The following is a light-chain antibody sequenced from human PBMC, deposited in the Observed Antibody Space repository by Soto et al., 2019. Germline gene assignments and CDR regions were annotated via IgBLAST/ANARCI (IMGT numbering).Light chain of an antibody. V-gene: IGLV2-8*01. Sequence: QSVLTQPPSASGSPGQSVTISCTGTISDVGGYKYVSWYQQHPGKAPRLIIYEVTKRPSGVPDRFSASKSGNTASLTVSGLRAEDEAVYYCSSYAGGNTRIFGGGTKVTVL. CDR2: EVT. J-gene: IGLJ2*01. CDR1: ISDVGGYKY. CDR3: SSYAGGNTRI.